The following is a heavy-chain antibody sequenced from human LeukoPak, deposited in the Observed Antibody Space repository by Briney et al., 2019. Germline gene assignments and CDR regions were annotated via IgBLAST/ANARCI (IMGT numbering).Heavy chain of an antibody. V-gene: IGHV3-23*01. CDR2: ISTNGDSK. Sequence: GGSLRLSCTASGFTFSDYAMSWVRQAPGKGLEWVSTISTNGDSKYYADSVKGRFTISRDNSRNTLSLQMNSLRAEDTAVYYCAKDLSYSTDWPYFDSWGQGTLVTVSS. CDR1: GFTFSDYA. CDR3: AKDLSYSTDWPYFDS. J-gene: IGHJ4*02. D-gene: IGHD6-19*01.